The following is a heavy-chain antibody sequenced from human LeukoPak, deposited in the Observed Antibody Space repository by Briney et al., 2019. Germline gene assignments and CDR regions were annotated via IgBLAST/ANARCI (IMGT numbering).Heavy chain of an antibody. D-gene: IGHD3-22*01. J-gene: IGHJ4*02. CDR2: IYHSGST. V-gene: IGHV4-39*07. CDR3: ARGYGMIVVGNYFDY. CDR1: GGSISSSAYH. Sequence: SETLSLTCTVSGGSISSSAYHWGWIRQPPGKGLEWIGSIYHSGSTYYNPSLKSRVTISVDTSKNQFSLKLSSVTAADTAVYYCARGYGMIVVGNYFDYWGQGTLVTVSS.